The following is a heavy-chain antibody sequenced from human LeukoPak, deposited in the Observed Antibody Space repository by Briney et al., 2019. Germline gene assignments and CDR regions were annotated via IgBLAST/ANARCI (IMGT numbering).Heavy chain of an antibody. Sequence: GASVKVSCKASGYTFTSYGISWVRQAPGQGLEWMGWISAYNGNTNYAQKLQGRVTMTTDTSTSTAYMELRSLRSDDTAVYYCARETYYDSSGYPPTNYYYGMDVWGQGTRSPSP. D-gene: IGHD3-22*01. V-gene: IGHV1-18*01. CDR2: ISAYNGNT. J-gene: IGHJ6*02. CDR3: ARETYYDSSGYPPTNYYYGMDV. CDR1: GYTFTSYG.